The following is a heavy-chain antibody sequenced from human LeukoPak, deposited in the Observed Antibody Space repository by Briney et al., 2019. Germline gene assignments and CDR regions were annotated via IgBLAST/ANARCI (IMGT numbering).Heavy chain of an antibody. V-gene: IGHV4-34*01. CDR3: AWRRIRGVIIAKTYYFDY. CDR1: GGSFSGYY. Sequence: SSETLSLTCAVYGGSFSGYYWSWIRQPPGKGLEWIGEINHSGSTNYNPFLKSRVTISVDTSKNQFSLKLSSVTAADTAVYYCAWRRIRGVIIAKTYYFDYWGQGTLVTVSS. D-gene: IGHD3-10*01. J-gene: IGHJ4*02. CDR2: INHSGST.